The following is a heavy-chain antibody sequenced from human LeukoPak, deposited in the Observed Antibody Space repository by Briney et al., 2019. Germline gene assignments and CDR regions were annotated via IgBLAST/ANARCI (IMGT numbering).Heavy chain of an antibody. J-gene: IGHJ6*02. CDR1: DGSFSSSGYY. Sequence: SETLSPTCTVSDGSFSSSGYYWGWIRQPPGKGLEWIGSIFYSGSTYYNPSLKSRVAISVDTSKNQLSLRLSSVTAVDTAVYYCEYYFYYYGMDVWGQGTTVTVSS. CDR3: EYYFYYYGMDV. V-gene: IGHV4-39*01. CDR2: IFYSGST.